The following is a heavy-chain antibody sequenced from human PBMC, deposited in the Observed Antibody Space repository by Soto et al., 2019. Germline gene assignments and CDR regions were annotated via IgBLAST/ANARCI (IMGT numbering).Heavy chain of an antibody. Sequence: EVQLLESGGGLVQPGGSLRLSCVASGFTFSSYAMSWVRQAPGKGLEWVSAISGSGGSTYYADSVKGRFTISRDNSKNTLYLQMNSLRAEDTAVYYCAKDYYGSGSYYRLDYWGQGTLVTVSS. V-gene: IGHV3-23*01. J-gene: IGHJ4*02. CDR2: ISGSGGST. CDR1: GFTFSSYA. CDR3: AKDYYGSGSYYRLDY. D-gene: IGHD3-10*01.